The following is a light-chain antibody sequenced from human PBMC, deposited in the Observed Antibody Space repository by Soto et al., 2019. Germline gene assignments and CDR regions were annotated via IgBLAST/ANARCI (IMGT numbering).Light chain of an antibody. J-gene: IGKJ2*01. CDR1: QSVSSSY. CDR3: QQYGSSPT. Sequence: EIVLTQSPGTLSLSPGERATLPCRASQSVSSSYLAWYQQKPGQAPRLLIYGASSRATGIPVRFSGSGSGTDFTLTISRLEPEDFAVYYCQQYGSSPTFGQGTKLEIK. CDR2: GAS. V-gene: IGKV3-20*01.